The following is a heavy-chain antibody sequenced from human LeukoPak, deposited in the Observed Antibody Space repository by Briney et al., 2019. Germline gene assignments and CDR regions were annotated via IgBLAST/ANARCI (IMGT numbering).Heavy chain of an antibody. CDR3: AKADSGTYYGLGDYFDY. D-gene: IGHD1-26*01. J-gene: IGHJ4*02. CDR2: IRYDGSDK. V-gene: IGHV3-30*02. Sequence: GGSLSLSCAASGFTFSSYGMHWVRQAPGKGLVWVAFIRYDGSDKYYGDSVKGQFTISRDNSKNTLYLQMNSLRAEDTAVYYCAKADSGTYYGLGDYFDYWGQGTLVTVSS. CDR1: GFTFSSYG.